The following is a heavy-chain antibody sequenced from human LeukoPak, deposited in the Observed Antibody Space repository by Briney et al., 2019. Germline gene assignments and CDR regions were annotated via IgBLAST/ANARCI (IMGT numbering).Heavy chain of an antibody. J-gene: IGHJ4*02. CDR2: LTGSGGNT. V-gene: IGHV3-23*01. D-gene: IGHD3-22*01. CDR3: ARDSYYYDSSGYFAY. Sequence: PGGSLRLSCAASGFTFSSYAMSWVRQAPGKGLEWVSGLTGSGGNTYYADSVKGRFTISRDNSKNTLYLQMNSLRVEDTAVYYCARDSYYYDSSGYFAYWGQGTLVTVSS. CDR1: GFTFSSYA.